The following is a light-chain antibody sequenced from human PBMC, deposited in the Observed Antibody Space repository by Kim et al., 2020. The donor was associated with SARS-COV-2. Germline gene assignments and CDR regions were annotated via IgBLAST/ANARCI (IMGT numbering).Light chain of an antibody. CDR1: QSINGW. Sequence: GDRVTITCRASQSINGWLAWYQQKPGKVPKLLIYDASSLESGVPSRFNGSGSGTEFTLTISSLQPDDFATYYCLQYNSYWTFGQGTKVDIK. J-gene: IGKJ1*01. V-gene: IGKV1-5*01. CDR2: DAS. CDR3: LQYNSYWT.